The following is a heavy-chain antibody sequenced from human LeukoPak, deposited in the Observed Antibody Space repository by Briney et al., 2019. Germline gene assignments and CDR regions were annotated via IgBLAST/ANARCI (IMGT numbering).Heavy chain of an antibody. CDR2: IWSDGSNK. V-gene: IGHV3-33*01. CDR3: ARDPVEDSRSSDLYYFQY. D-gene: IGHD6-6*01. J-gene: IGHJ4*02. CDR1: GFRFSTYG. Sequence: PGRSLRLSCAASGFRFSTYGMHWVRQAPGKGPEWVAVIWSDGSNKYYSDSLKGRLTISRDNSKNTLYLQMNSLRADDAAIYYCARDPVEDSRSSDLYYFQYWGQGTLVTVSS.